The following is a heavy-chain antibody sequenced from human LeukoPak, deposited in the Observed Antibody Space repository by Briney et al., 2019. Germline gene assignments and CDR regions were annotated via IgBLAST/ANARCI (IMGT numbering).Heavy chain of an antibody. J-gene: IGHJ6*02. CDR1: GFTFSSYA. CDR2: ISGSGGST. D-gene: IGHD6-19*01. Sequence: GGSPRLSCAASGFTFSSYAMSWVRQAPGKGLEWVSAISGSGGSTYYADSVKGRFTISRDNSKNTLYLQMNSLRAEDTAVYYCAKVEAVAGPYYGMDVWGHGTTVTVSS. V-gene: IGHV3-23*01. CDR3: AKVEAVAGPYYGMDV.